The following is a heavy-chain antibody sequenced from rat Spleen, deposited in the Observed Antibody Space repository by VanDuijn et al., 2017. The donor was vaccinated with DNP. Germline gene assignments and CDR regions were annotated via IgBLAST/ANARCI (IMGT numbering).Heavy chain of an antibody. V-gene: IGHV5-17*01. CDR3: VRHRLGADFDC. J-gene: IGHJ2*01. Sequence: EVQLVESGGGLVQPGRSLKFSCAASGFTFSDYVMAWVRQAPKKGLEWVATIIYDGSSTYYRDSVKGRFTISRDNAKSTLYLQMDSLRSEDTATYYCVRHRLGADFDCWGQGVMVTVSS. D-gene: IGHD5-1*01. CDR2: IIYDGSST. CDR1: GFTFSDYV.